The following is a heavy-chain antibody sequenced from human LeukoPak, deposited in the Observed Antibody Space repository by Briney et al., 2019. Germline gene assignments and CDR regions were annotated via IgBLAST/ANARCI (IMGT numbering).Heavy chain of an antibody. J-gene: IGHJ5*02. CDR3: ARVLRGYGDYLNWFDP. CDR2: IIPIFGTA. CDR1: GGTFSSYA. D-gene: IGHD4-17*01. Sequence: SVKVSCKASGGTFSSYAISWVRQAPGQGLEWMGGIIPIFGTANYAQEFQGRVTITADESTSTAYMELSSLRSEDTAVYYCARVLRGYGDYLNWFDPWGQGTLVTVSS. V-gene: IGHV1-69*13.